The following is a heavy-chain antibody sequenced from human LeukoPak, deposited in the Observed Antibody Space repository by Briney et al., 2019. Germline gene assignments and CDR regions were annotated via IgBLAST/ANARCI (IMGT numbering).Heavy chain of an antibody. CDR2: IYTSGST. Sequence: SETLSLTCTVSGGSISSYYWSWIRQPPGKGLEWIGRIYTSGSTNYNPSLKSRVTISVDTSKNQFSLKLSSVTAADTAVYYCARGSPSAPYSSGWSSYWGQGTLVTVSS. V-gene: IGHV4-4*07. J-gene: IGHJ4*02. CDR3: ARGSPSAPYSSGWSSY. CDR1: GGSISSYY. D-gene: IGHD6-19*01.